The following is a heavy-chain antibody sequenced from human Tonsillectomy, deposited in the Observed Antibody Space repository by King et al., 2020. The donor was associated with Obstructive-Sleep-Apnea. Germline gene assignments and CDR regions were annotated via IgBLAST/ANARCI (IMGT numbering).Heavy chain of an antibody. CDR1: GYTFTDYY. CDR3: ARGIVVVPTAS. V-gene: IGHV1-2*02. Sequence: QLVQSGAEVKKPGASVKVSCKASGYTFTDYYMHCVRQAPGQGLEWMGWINPNSVGTNYAQKFQGRVTMTRDTSISTAYMELSRLRSDDTAVYYCARGIVVVPTASWGQGTLVTVSS. CDR2: INPNSVGT. J-gene: IGHJ4*02. D-gene: IGHD2-2*01.